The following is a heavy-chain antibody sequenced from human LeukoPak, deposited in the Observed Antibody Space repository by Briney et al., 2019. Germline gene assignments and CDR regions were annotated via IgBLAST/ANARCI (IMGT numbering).Heavy chain of an antibody. CDR3: ARDYGGNSGAFDI. CDR1: GYSISSGYY. Sequence: PSETLSLTCAVSGYSISSGYYWGWNRQPPGKGLEWIGSIYHSGSTYCNPSLKSRVTISVDTSKNQFSLKLSSVTAVDTAVYYCARDYGGNSGAFDIWGQGTMVTVSS. J-gene: IGHJ3*02. D-gene: IGHD4-23*01. V-gene: IGHV4-38-2*02. CDR2: IYHSGST.